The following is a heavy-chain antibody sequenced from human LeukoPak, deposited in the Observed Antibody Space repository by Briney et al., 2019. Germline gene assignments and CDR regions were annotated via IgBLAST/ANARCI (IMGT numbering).Heavy chain of an antibody. V-gene: IGHV3-21*01. CDR2: ISSSSSYI. Sequence: GGSLRLSCAASGFTFSSNSMNWVGQAPGKGLEWVSSISSSSSYIYYADSVKGRFTISRDNAKNSLYLQMNSLRAEDTAVYYCGTAQGCPLPVDYWGQGTLVTVSS. J-gene: IGHJ4*02. CDR3: GTAQGCPLPVDY. CDR1: GFTFSSNS.